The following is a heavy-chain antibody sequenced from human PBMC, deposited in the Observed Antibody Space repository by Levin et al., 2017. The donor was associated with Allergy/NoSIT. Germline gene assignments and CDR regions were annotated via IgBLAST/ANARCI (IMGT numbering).Heavy chain of an antibody. CDR1: GFTFSSYS. V-gene: IGHV3-21*01. D-gene: IGHD2-15*01. CDR3: ARDNRLGYCSGGSCNYGMDV. J-gene: IGHJ6*02. CDR2: ISSSSSYI. Sequence: GESLKISCAASGFTFSSYSMNWVRQAPGKGLEWVSSISSSSSYIYYADSVKGRFTISRDNAKNSLYLQMNSLRAEDTAVYYCARDNRLGYCSGGSCNYGMDVWGQGTTVTVSS.